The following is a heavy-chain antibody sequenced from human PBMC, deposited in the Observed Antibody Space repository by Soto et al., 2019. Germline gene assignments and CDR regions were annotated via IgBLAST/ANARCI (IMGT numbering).Heavy chain of an antibody. CDR3: AKVGPPYYYDSSGYFSSLDY. D-gene: IGHD3-22*01. Sequence: GGSLRLSCAASGFTFSSYAMSWVRQAPGKGLEWVSAISGSGGSTYYADSVKGRFTISRDNSKNTLYLQMNSLRAEDTAVYYCAKVGPPYYYDSSGYFSSLDYWGQATLVTVSS. V-gene: IGHV3-23*01. CDR2: ISGSGGST. CDR1: GFTFSSYA. J-gene: IGHJ4*02.